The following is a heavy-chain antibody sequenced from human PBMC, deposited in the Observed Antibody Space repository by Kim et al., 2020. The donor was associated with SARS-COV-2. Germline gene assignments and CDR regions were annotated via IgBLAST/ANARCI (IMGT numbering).Heavy chain of an antibody. CDR3: AKGPYCSSTSCYTVGAMDA. J-gene: IGHJ6*02. D-gene: IGHD2-2*02. V-gene: IGHV3-23*01. Sequence: GGSLRLSCAAPGFTFSSYAMSWVRQAPGKGLEWVSAISGSGNNTYYADSAKGRFTISRDNSKNTLYLQMNSLRAEDTALYYCAKGPYCSSTSCYTVGAMDAWGQGTTVTVSS. CDR1: GFTFSSYA. CDR2: ISGSGNNT.